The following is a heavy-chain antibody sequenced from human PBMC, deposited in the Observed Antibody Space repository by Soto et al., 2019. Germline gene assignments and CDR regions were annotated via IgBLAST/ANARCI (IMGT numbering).Heavy chain of an antibody. Sequence: GGSLRLSCAASGFTFSFYPMSWVRQAPGKGLEWVSGISSSAGTTYYADPVKGRFTISRDNSKNTLYLQMDSLRAEDTAVYYCVRSHDHFGLDVWGQGTKVTVSS. V-gene: IGHV3-23*01. D-gene: IGHD3-3*01. CDR3: VRSHDHFGLDV. CDR2: ISSSAGTT. CDR1: GFTFSFYP. J-gene: IGHJ6*02.